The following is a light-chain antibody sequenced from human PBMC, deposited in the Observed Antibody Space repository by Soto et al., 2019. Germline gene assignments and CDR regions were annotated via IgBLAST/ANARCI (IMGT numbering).Light chain of an antibody. J-gene: IGLJ1*01. CDR3: SSFTSTSTRL. CDR1: SSDIGSYDY. CDR2: EVT. Sequence: QSVLTQPAAVSGSAGQSITISCTGTSSDIGSYDYVSWYQQHPRNAPNLIIYEVTDRPSGVSTRFSGSKSGNAASLTISGLQAEDEADYYCSSFTSTSTRLFGSGTKVTV. V-gene: IGLV2-14*01.